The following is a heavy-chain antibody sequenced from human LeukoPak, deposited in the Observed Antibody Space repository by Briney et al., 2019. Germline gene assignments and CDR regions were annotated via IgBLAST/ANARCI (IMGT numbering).Heavy chain of an antibody. D-gene: IGHD3-10*01. J-gene: IGHJ6*02. CDR3: ARLSYGSGSYYTPSYYYYGMDV. CDR1: GFTFSSYA. Sequence: GGSLRLSCAASGFTFSSYAMHWVRQAPGKGLEYVSAISSNGGSTYYANSVKGRFTISRDNSKNTLYLQMGSLRAEDMAVYYCARLSYGSGSYYTPSYYYYGMDVWGQGTTVTVSS. CDR2: ISSNGGST. V-gene: IGHV3-64*01.